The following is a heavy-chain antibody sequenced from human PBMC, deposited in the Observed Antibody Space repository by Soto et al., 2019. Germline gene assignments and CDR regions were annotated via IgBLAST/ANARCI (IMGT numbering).Heavy chain of an antibody. CDR3: ASQSYDYIWGSYRYTDYYMDV. J-gene: IGHJ6*03. V-gene: IGHV1-3*01. Sequence: ASVKVSCKASGYTFTSYAMHWVRQAPGQRLEWMGWINAGNGNTKYSQKFQGRVTITRDTSASTAYMELSSLRSEDTAVYYCASQSYDYIWGSYRYTDYYMDVWGKGTTVTVSS. D-gene: IGHD3-16*02. CDR2: INAGNGNT. CDR1: GYTFTSYA.